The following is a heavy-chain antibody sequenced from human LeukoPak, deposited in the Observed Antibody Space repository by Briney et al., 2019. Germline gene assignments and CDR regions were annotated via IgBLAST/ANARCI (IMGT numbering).Heavy chain of an antibody. CDR1: GFTFSSYA. CDR2: ISGSGGST. J-gene: IGHJ4*02. Sequence: PGGPLRLSCAASGFTFSSYAMSWVRQAPGKGLEWVSAISGSGGSTYYADSVKGRFTISRDNSKNTLYLQMNSLRAEDTAVYYCARESANDYGDNHAGACLDYWGQGNLVTVSS. V-gene: IGHV3-23*01. CDR3: ARESANDYGDNHAGACLDY. D-gene: IGHD4-17*01.